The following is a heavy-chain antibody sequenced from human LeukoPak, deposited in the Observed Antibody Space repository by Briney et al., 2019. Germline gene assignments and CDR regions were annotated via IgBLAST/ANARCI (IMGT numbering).Heavy chain of an antibody. Sequence: HPGGSLRLSCAASGFTVSSKYMSWVRQAPGKGLEWVSVIYSGGSTYYADSVKGRFTISRDNTKNTLYLQMNSLKAEDTAVYYCARERDYYDGSGYKTAEYFQHWGQGTLVTVSS. V-gene: IGHV3-53*01. CDR2: IYSGGST. CDR3: ARERDYYDGSGYKTAEYFQH. J-gene: IGHJ1*01. D-gene: IGHD3-22*01. CDR1: GFTVSSKY.